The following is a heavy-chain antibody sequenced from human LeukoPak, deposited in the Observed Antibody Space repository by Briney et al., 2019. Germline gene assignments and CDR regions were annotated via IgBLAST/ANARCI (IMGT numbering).Heavy chain of an antibody. V-gene: IGHV3-7*03. Sequence: GGSLRLSCAASGFTFSYHWMTWVRQAPGKGLEWVGNIKEDGSETYYVDSVKGRFTISRDNAKNSLYLQMNSLRAEDTAVYYCAKDRNYYDSSGFSNWFDPWGQGTLVTVSS. D-gene: IGHD3-22*01. J-gene: IGHJ5*02. CDR2: IKEDGSET. CDR3: AKDRNYYDSSGFSNWFDP. CDR1: GFTFSYHW.